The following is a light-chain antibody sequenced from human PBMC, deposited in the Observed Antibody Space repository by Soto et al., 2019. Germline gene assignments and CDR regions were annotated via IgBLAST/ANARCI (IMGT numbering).Light chain of an antibody. Sequence: EIVMTQSPATLSVSPGERATLSCRASQSVRSNLAWYQQKPGQAPRLLIYGASTRATGIPGRFSGSGSRTDVAISISSLQLDDLGIYSEQQYNSWSSITFGQGTRLEIK. CDR2: GAS. J-gene: IGKJ5*01. V-gene: IGKV3-15*01. CDR3: QQYNSWSSIT. CDR1: QSVRSN.